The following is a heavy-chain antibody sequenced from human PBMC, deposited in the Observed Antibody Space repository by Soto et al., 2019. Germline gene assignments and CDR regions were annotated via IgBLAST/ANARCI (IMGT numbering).Heavy chain of an antibody. CDR1: GFTFDDYA. Sequence: SLRLSCAASGFTFDDYAMHWVRQAPGKGLEWVSGISWNSGSIGYADSVKGRFTISRDNAKNSLYLQMNSLRAEDTAVYYCATLASHSPGSFDYWGERTLVTVSS. CDR2: ISWNSGSI. J-gene: IGHJ4*02. V-gene: IGHV3-9*01. CDR3: ATLASHSPGSFDY. D-gene: IGHD5-12*01.